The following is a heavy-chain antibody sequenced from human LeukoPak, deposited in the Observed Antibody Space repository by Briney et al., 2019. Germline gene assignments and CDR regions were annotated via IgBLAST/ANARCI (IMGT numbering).Heavy chain of an antibody. D-gene: IGHD3-22*01. J-gene: IGHJ2*01. CDR1: GYTFTSYG. V-gene: IGHV1-18*01. CDR3: ARIALDSSDHWYFDL. CDR2: ISAYNGNT. Sequence: GASVKVSCKASGYTFTSYGISWVRQAPGQGLEWMGWISAYNGNTNYAQKLQGRVTMTTDTSTSTAYMELRSLRSDDTAVYYCARIALDSSDHWYFDLWGRGTLVTVSS.